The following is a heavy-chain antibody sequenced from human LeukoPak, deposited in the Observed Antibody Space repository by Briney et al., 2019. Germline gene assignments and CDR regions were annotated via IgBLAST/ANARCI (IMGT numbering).Heavy chain of an antibody. CDR1: GFTFSSYV. V-gene: IGHV3-23*01. D-gene: IGHD3-10*01. J-gene: IGHJ4*02. CDR2: ISASGGST. Sequence: PGGSLRLSCAASGFTFSSYVMTWVCQAPGKGLEWVSSISASGGSTYYADSVKGRFTIARDNSKNTLYLQMSSLRAADTAVYYCARSYYYGSGSSYVSFDYWGQGTLVTVSS. CDR3: ARSYYYGSGSSYVSFDY.